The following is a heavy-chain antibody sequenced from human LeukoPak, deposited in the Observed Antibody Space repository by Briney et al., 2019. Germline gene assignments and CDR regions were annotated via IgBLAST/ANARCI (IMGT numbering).Heavy chain of an antibody. Sequence: GGSLRLSCAASGFTFSSYAMSWVRQAPGKGLEWVSAISGSGGSTYYADSVKGRFTISRDNSKNTLYLQMNSLRAEDTAVYYCARLTTVTTTESYWGQGTLVTVSS. CDR3: ARLTTVTTTESY. J-gene: IGHJ4*02. V-gene: IGHV3-23*01. CDR1: GFTFSSYA. CDR2: ISGSGGST. D-gene: IGHD4-17*01.